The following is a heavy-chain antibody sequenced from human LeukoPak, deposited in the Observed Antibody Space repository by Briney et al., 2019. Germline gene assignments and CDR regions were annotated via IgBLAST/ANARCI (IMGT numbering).Heavy chain of an antibody. V-gene: IGHV3-33*01. Sequence: GGSLRLSCAASGFTFSTSGMHWVRQAPGKGLEWVAVIWYDGSNKHYAESVKGRFSISRDNTKSTLYLQMNSLRAEDTAVYYCARARGVSTGYRPIDYWGQGTLVTVSS. CDR2: IWYDGSNK. CDR3: ARARGVSTGYRPIDY. D-gene: IGHD3-22*01. CDR1: GFTFSTSG. J-gene: IGHJ4*02.